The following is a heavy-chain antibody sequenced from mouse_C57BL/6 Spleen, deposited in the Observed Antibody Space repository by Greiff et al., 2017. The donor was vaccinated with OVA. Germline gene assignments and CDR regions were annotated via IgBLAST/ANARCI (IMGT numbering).Heavy chain of an antibody. V-gene: IGHV1-52*01. J-gene: IGHJ2*01. CDR1: GYTFTSYW. D-gene: IGHD2-4*01. Sequence: VQLQQPGAELVRPGSSVKLSCKASGYTFTSYWMHWVKQRPIQGLEWIGNIDPSDSETHYNQKFKDKATLTVDKSSSTAYMQLSSLTSEDSAVYYCARWDYDEAYYFDYWGQGTTLTVSS. CDR2: IDPSDSET. CDR3: ARWDYDEAYYFDY.